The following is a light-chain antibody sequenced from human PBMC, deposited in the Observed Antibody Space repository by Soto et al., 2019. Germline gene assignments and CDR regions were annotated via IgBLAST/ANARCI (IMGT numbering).Light chain of an antibody. Sequence: DIQMTQSPSFVSASVGDRVTITCRASQGISNWLAWYQQKPGKAPKRLIYATSNLQGGVQSRFSGSGAATDFTLTIGSLQPEDSATYYCQQSSRFPLTFGPGTKVDI. CDR2: ATS. J-gene: IGKJ3*01. CDR1: QGISNW. V-gene: IGKV1-12*01. CDR3: QQSSRFPLT.